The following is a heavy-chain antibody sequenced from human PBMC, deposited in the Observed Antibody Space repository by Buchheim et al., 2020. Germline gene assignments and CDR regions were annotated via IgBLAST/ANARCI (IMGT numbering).Heavy chain of an antibody. CDR2: ISSSSSYT. D-gene: IGHD3-9*01. Sequence: QVQLVESGGGLVKPGGSLRLSCAASGFTFSDYYMSWIRQAPGKGLEWVSYISSSSSYTNYADSVKGRFTISRDNAKNSLYLQMNSLRAEDTAVYYCAREGYDILTGYPRGYYGMDVWGQGTT. V-gene: IGHV3-11*06. J-gene: IGHJ6*02. CDR1: GFTFSDYY. CDR3: AREGYDILTGYPRGYYGMDV.